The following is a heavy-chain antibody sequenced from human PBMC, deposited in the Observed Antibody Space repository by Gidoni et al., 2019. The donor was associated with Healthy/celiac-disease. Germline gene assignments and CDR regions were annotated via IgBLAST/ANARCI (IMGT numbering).Heavy chain of an antibody. Sequence: QVQLVQSGAEVKKPGSSVKVSCKASGGTFSSYAISWVRQAPGQGLEWMGGVLPICGTANYAQKFQGRVTITADKSTSTAYMELSSMRSEDTAVYYCARDLGGYCSGGSCFDYWGQGTLVTVSS. CDR3: ARDLGGYCSGGSCFDY. D-gene: IGHD2-15*01. CDR1: GGTFSSYA. CDR2: VLPICGTA. V-gene: IGHV1-69*06. J-gene: IGHJ4*02.